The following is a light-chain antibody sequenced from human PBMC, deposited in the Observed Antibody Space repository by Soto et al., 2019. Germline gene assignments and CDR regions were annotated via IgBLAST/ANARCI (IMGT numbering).Light chain of an antibody. CDR2: DAS. Sequence: DIPMTQSPPTLSASVGDRVTITCRASQPISSWLAWYHQKPGKAPKLLIYDASNLESGVPSRFSGSGSGTEFTLTIGSRQPEDFGIYYCQQYENYWTFGQGTKVEIK. J-gene: IGKJ1*01. CDR1: QPISSW. V-gene: IGKV1-5*01. CDR3: QQYENYWT.